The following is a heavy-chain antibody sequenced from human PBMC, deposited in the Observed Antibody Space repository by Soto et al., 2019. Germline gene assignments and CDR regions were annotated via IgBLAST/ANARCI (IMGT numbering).Heavy chain of an antibody. CDR1: GFPFSSFS. Sequence: QLVESGGGLVKPGGSLRLSGVASGFPFSSFSLNWIRQAPGKGLKWVSSIGRVSTYIYYADSVRGRFTVSRDNAKNSVYLQTNGLTAEDSGIYYCARVTAGSGSYQIDLWGQGTLVTVSS. CDR2: IGRVSTYI. CDR3: ARVTAGSGSYQIDL. D-gene: IGHD3-10*01. J-gene: IGHJ4*02. V-gene: IGHV3-21*02.